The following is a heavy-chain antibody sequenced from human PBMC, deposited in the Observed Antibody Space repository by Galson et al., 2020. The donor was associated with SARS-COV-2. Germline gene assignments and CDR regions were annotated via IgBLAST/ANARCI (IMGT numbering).Heavy chain of an antibody. Sequence: TGGSLRLSCAASGFTFSSYGMHWVRQAPGKGLEWVAFISYDGSNKYYADSVKGRFTISRDNSKNTLYLQMNSLRAEDTAVYYCYGSGSYYYYYGMDVWGQGTTVTVSS. CDR1: GFTFSSYG. D-gene: IGHD3-10*01. CDR2: ISYDGSNK. V-gene: IGHV3-30*03. CDR3: YGSGSYYYYYGMDV. J-gene: IGHJ6*02.